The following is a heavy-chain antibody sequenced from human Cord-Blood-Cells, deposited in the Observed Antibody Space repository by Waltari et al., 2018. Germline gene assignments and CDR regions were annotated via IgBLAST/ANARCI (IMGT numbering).Heavy chain of an antibody. CDR1: GGTFSSYA. J-gene: IGHJ6*02. D-gene: IGHD6-13*01. CDR3: ATTIAAAGSHYYYGMDV. V-gene: IGHV1-69*01. Sequence: QVQLVQSGAEVKKPGSSVKVSCKASGGTFSSYAISWVRQAPGQGLGWMGRIIPIFGTANNAQKFQGGVTITADESTSTAYMELSSLRSEDTAVYYCATTIAAAGSHYYYGMDVWGQGTTVTVSS. CDR2: IIPIFGTA.